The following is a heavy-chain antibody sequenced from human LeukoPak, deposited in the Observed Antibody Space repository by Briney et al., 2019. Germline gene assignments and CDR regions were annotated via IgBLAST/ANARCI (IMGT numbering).Heavy chain of an antibody. CDR2: INPNSGGT. D-gene: IGHD6-13*01. V-gene: IGHV1-2*02. Sequence: ASVKVSCKASGYTFTGYYMHWVRQAPGQGLEWMGWINPNSGGTNYAQKFQGRVTMTRDTSISTAYMELSRLRSDDTAVYYCARSWVYSSSWYDYWGQGTLVTVSS. CDR1: GYTFTGYY. CDR3: ARSWVYSSSWYDY. J-gene: IGHJ4*02.